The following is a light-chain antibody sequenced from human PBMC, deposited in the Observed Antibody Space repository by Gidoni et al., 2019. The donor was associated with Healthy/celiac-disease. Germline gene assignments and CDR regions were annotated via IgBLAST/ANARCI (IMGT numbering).Light chain of an antibody. CDR3: CSYAGSSTLV. J-gene: IGLJ2*01. CDR1: SSDVGSYNL. CDR2: EVS. Sequence: QSALTQPAAVAGSPGQSITISCTGTSSDVGSYNLFSWYQQHPGNAPKLMIYEVSKRPSGVSTRFSGSKSGNTASLTISGLQAEDEADYYCCSYAGSSTLVFGGGTKLTVL. V-gene: IGLV2-23*02.